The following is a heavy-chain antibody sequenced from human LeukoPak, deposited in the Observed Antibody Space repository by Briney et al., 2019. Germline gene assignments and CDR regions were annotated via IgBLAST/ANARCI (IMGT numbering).Heavy chain of an antibody. CDR3: AREVVVAATRTLDY. J-gene: IGHJ4*02. CDR2: ISAYNGNT. CDR1: GYTFTSYG. V-gene: IGHV1-18*01. D-gene: IGHD2-15*01. Sequence: ASVKVSCKASGYTFTSYGISRVRQAPGQGLEWMGWISAYNGNTNYAQKLRGRVTMTTDTSTSTAYMELRSLRSDDTAVYYCAREVVVAATRTLDYWGQGTLVTVSS.